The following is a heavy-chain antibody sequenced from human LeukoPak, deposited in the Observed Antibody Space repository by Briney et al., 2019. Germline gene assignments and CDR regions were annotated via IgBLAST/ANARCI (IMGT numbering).Heavy chain of an antibody. D-gene: IGHD2-2*01. CDR1: GFTFSDYY. CDR3: ARVWHCTSTSCYDY. J-gene: IGHJ4*02. Sequence: GGSLRLSCAASGFTFSDYYMSWIRQAPGKGLEWVSYISSSSSYTNYADSVKGRFTISRDNAKNSLYLQMNSLRDEDTAVYYCARVWHCTSTSCYDYWGQGTLVTVSS. CDR2: ISSSSSYT. V-gene: IGHV3-11*06.